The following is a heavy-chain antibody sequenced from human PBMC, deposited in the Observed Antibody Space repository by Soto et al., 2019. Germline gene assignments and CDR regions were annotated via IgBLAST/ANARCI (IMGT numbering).Heavy chain of an antibody. J-gene: IGHJ4*01. CDR3: ARGPVTFSFDY. Sequence: ASVKVSCKASGYTFTNYYIHWVRQAPGQGLEWMGIINPSGGSTSYAQKFQGRVTMTRDTSTSTVYMDLSSLRSEDTAVYYCARGPVTFSFDYWGHGTLVTVSS. D-gene: IGHD3-16*01. V-gene: IGHV1-46*03. CDR2: INPSGGST. CDR1: GYTFTNYY.